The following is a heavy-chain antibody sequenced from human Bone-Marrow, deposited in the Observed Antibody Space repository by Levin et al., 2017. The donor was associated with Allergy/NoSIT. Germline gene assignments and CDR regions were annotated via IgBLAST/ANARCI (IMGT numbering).Heavy chain of an antibody. CDR3: AKDIVGATMRAFDI. J-gene: IGHJ3*02. CDR2: ISWNSGSI. D-gene: IGHD1-26*01. CDR1: GFTFDDYA. V-gene: IGHV3-9*01. Sequence: SLKISCAASGFTFDDYAMHWVRQAPGKGLEWVSGISWNSGSIGYADSVKGRFTISRDNAKNSLYLQMNSLRAEDTALYYCAKDIVGATMRAFDIWGQGTMVTVSS.